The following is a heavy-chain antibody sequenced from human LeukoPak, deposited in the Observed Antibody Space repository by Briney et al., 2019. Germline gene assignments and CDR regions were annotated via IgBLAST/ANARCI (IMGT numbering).Heavy chain of an antibody. V-gene: IGHV4-34*01. CDR2: IYYSGNT. Sequence: SETLSLTCAVYGGSFSGYYWSWIRQPPGKGLEWIGSIYYSGNTYYNPSLKSRVTISLDTSKSHFSLELSSVTAADTAVYYCARYHNGYDDYWGQGTLVTVSS. CDR1: GGSFSGYY. D-gene: IGHD5-12*01. J-gene: IGHJ4*02. CDR3: ARYHNGYDDY.